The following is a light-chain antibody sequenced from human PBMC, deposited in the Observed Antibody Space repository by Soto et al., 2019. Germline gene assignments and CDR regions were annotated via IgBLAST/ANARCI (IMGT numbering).Light chain of an antibody. V-gene: IGLV2-14*01. J-gene: IGLJ1*01. CDR1: SSDVGGYNY. Sequence: ALTQPASVSGSPGQSITISCTGTSSDVGGYNYVSWYQQHPGKAPKLMIYDVSNRPSGVSNRFSGSKSGNTASQTISGLQAEDEADYYCSSYTSSSTLYVFGTGTKVTVL. CDR3: SSYTSSSTLYV. CDR2: DVS.